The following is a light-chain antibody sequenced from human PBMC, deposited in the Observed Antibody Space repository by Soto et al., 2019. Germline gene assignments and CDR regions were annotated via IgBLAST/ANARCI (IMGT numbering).Light chain of an antibody. CDR2: GAS. J-gene: IGKJ1*01. V-gene: IGKV3-15*01. CDR3: QQYNDWWT. Sequence: EIVMTQSPATLSVSPGEGATLSCRASQSVSRNLTWYQQKPGQAPRLLIYGASTRPTGVPARFSGSGSGTDFPPTISSLPAEDFAVYYCQQYNDWWTFGQGTKVEIK. CDR1: QSVSRN.